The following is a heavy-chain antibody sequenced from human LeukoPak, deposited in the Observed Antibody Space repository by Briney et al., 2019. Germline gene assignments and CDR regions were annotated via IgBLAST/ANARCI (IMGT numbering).Heavy chain of an antibody. D-gene: IGHD3-22*01. CDR2: IYYSGST. CDR3: ARGRGIYYDSSGYYYGGDFVDFDY. J-gene: IGHJ4*02. V-gene: IGHV4-59*01. Sequence: SETLSLTCTVSGGSISSYYWSWIRQPPGKGLEWIGYIYYSGSTNYNPSLKSRVTISVDTSKNQFSPKLSSVTAADTAVYYCARGRGIYYDSSGYYYGGDFVDFDYWGQGTLVTVSS. CDR1: GGSISSYY.